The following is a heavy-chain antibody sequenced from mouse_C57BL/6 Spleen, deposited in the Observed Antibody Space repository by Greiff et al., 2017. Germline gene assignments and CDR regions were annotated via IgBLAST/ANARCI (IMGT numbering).Heavy chain of an antibody. Sequence: QVQLQQSGPELVKPGASVKISCKASGYAFSSSWMNWVKQRPGKGLEWIGRIYPGDGDTNYNGKFKGKATLTADKSSSTAYMQLSSLTSEDSAVSFCAPDYYGSSMFAYWGQGTLVTVSA. J-gene: IGHJ3*01. CDR2: IYPGDGDT. D-gene: IGHD1-1*01. CDR3: APDYYGSSMFAY. V-gene: IGHV1-82*01. CDR1: GYAFSSSW.